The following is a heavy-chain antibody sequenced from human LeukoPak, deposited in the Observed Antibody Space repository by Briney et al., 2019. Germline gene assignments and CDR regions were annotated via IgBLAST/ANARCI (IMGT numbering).Heavy chain of an antibody. J-gene: IGHJ3*01. CDR1: GYTFTGYY. D-gene: IGHD2-21*01. CDR3: ASKGDGSCDSSLCQGAFDF. CDR2: INPNSGDA. Sequence: ASVKVSCKTSGYTFTGYYMHWVRQAPGQGLEWMGWINPNSGDASYAQKFQGRVTMTTDTSISTAYMEVSSLRSDDTAVYYCASKGDGSCDSSLCQGAFDFWGQGSVVTVSS. V-gene: IGHV1-2*02.